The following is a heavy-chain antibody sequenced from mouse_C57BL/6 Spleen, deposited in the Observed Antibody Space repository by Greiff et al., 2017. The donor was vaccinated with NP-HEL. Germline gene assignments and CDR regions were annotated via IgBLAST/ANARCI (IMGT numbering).Heavy chain of an antibody. V-gene: IGHV1-15*01. Sequence: QVQLKESGAELVRPGASVTLSCKASGYTFTDYEMHWVKQTPVHGLEWIGAIDPETGGTAYNQKFKGKAILTADKSSSTAYMELRSLTSEDSAVYYCTPNWGADWGKGTMVTVSA. CDR3: TPNWGAD. J-gene: IGHJ3*01. D-gene: IGHD4-1*01. CDR1: GYTFTDYE. CDR2: IDPETGGT.